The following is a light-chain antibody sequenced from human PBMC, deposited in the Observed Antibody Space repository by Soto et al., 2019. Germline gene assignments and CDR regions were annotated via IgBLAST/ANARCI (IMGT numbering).Light chain of an antibody. Sequence: DIQRTPSRSSLSASVGDRVSITCRASQSLRXYLNWYQQKPGKAPKLKIYAXSSLQSGGPSRFSGSGSGTDFTLTISSLQPDDFATYYCQHYNSDPEAFGQGTKVDIK. CDR2: AXS. J-gene: IGKJ1*01. V-gene: IGKV1-39*01. CDR1: QSLRXY. CDR3: QHYNSDPEA.